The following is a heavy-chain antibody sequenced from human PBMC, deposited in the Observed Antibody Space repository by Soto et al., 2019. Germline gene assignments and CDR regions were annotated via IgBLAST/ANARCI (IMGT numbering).Heavy chain of an antibody. V-gene: IGHV3-7*03. CDR3: VKAGGYCSSSTCYSPRNHYFDS. D-gene: IGHD2-2*01. Sequence: PGWSLRLSCAASGFIFSDYWMSWVRQAPGKGPEWVANIKFDGSEKQYVDSVRGRFTISRDNSRNSLFLQMNSLRAGDTAVYYCVKAGGYCSSSTCYSPRNHYFDSWVQGT. CDR1: GFIFSDYW. J-gene: IGHJ4*02. CDR2: IKFDGSEK.